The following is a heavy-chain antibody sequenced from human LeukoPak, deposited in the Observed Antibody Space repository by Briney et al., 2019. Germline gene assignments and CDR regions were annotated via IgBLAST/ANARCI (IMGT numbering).Heavy chain of an antibody. Sequence: GGSLRLSCAASGFTFDDYAMHWVRQAPGKGLEWVSGISWNSGSIGYADSVKDRFTISRDNAKNSLYLQMNSLRAEDTALYYCAKGEPYSSSSFDAFDIWGQGTMVTVSS. D-gene: IGHD6-6*01. J-gene: IGHJ3*02. CDR1: GFTFDDYA. CDR3: AKGEPYSSSSFDAFDI. V-gene: IGHV3-9*01. CDR2: ISWNSGSI.